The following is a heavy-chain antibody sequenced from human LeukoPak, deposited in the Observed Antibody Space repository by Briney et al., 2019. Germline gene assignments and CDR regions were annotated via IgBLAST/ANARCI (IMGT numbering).Heavy chain of an antibody. CDR2: ISSSSSYI. Sequence: GRCLRLALATAGFTVSTYRVNWVRQAPGKGLDWVSSISSSSSYIYYADSVKGRFTISRDNAENSLYLQMNSLRAEDTAVYYCAKNSGRTGWFDPWGQGTLVTVSS. V-gene: IGHV3-21*01. CDR1: GFTVSTYR. CDR3: AKNSGRTGWFDP. D-gene: IGHD4-23*01. J-gene: IGHJ5*02.